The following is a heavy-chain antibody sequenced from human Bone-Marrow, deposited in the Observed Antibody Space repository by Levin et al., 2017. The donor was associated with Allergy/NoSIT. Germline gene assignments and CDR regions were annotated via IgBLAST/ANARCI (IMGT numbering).Heavy chain of an antibody. CDR2: LDGDGDK. D-gene: IGHD3-10*01. V-gene: IGHV3-23*01. Sequence: GGSLRLSCAASGFTFNSYAMSWVRQAPGKGLEWVSALDGDGDKYYADSVKGRFTISKDNSRNTLYLQMTSLRAADTAMYYCVREFRKYPQNWFDFWGQGTLVTVSS. CDR3: VREFRKYPQNWFDF. CDR1: GFTFNSYA. J-gene: IGHJ4*02.